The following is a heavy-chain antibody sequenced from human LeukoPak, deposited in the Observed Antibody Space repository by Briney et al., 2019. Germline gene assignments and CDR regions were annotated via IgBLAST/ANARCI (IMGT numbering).Heavy chain of an antibody. J-gene: IGHJ4*02. V-gene: IGHV1-2*02. CDR2: INPNSGGT. D-gene: IGHD3-16*01. CDR3: ASHLLGGDGDC. Sequence: GASVKVSCKASGYSFTNYYLHWVRQAPGQGLEWMGWINPNSGGTNCAQKFQGRVTMTRDTSISTAYMELSRLTSDDTAVYYCASHLLGGDGDCWGQGTLVTVSS. CDR1: GYSFTNYY.